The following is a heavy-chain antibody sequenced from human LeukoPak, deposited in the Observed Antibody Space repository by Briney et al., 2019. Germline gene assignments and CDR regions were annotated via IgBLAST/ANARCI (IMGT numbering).Heavy chain of an antibody. J-gene: IGHJ3*02. CDR2: ISGSGGIT. CDR1: VFTFNRYA. V-gene: IGHV3-23*01. CDR3: AKDRQVKSLPPDAFDI. Sequence: GGSLRLSCAASVFTFNRYAMTWVRQARGKGLEWVSAISGSGGITYLGDAVKGRFTIYRDNSKNSVYLQINSLRAEDTAVYYCAKDRQVKSLPPDAFDIWGQGTMVTVSS.